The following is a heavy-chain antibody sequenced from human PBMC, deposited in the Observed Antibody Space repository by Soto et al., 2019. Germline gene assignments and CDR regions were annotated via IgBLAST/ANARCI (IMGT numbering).Heavy chain of an antibody. CDR1: GGSISHYY. D-gene: IGHD3-22*01. CDR3: ARGGEGASYYYDTSGFYFDY. CDR2: IFYSGNT. Sequence: PSETLSLTCTVSGGSISHYYWSWIRQPPGRGLEWIGYIFYSGNTNYNPSLKNRVTISVDTSKNQFSLKLNSVTAADTAVYYCARGGEGASYYYDTSGFYFDYWGQGTLVTVSS. V-gene: IGHV4-59*01. J-gene: IGHJ4*02.